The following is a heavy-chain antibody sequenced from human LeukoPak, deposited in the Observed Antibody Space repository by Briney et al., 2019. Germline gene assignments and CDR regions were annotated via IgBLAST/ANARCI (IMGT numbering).Heavy chain of an antibody. Sequence: PSETLSLTCTVSGGSISSYYWSWIRQSAGKGLEWIGRIYSSGSTDYNPSLKSRVTMSVDTSKNQFSLKLSSVTAADTAVYYCARSGSYSDYYYYYMDVWGKGTTVTVSS. J-gene: IGHJ6*03. CDR2: IYSSGST. D-gene: IGHD1-26*01. CDR1: GGSISSYY. V-gene: IGHV4-4*07. CDR3: ARSGSYSDYYYYYMDV.